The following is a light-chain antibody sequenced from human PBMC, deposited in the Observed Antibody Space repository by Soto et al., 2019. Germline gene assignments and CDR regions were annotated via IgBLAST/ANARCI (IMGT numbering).Light chain of an antibody. J-gene: IGKJ3*01. CDR2: GAS. CDR3: QQYNNWPPFT. Sequence: EIVMTQSPATLSVSPGERATLSCRASQSVSSNLAWYQQKPGQAPRLLIYGASTRATGIPARFSGSGSGTEFTITISSLQSKDFAVYYCQQYNNWPPFTFGPGTKGDIK. CDR1: QSVSSN. V-gene: IGKV3-15*01.